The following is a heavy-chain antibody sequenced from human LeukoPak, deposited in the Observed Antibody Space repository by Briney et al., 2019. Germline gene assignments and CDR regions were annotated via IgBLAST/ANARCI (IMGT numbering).Heavy chain of an antibody. J-gene: IGHJ4*02. V-gene: IGHV4-59*12. CDR1: GGSISSYY. D-gene: IGHD1-26*01. CDR2: IYYSGST. CDR3: ARDREGGLYFDY. Sequence: SETLSLTCTVSGGSISSYYWSWIRQPPGKGLEWIGYIYYSGSTNYNPSLKSRVTISVDTSKNQFSLKLSSVTAADTAVYYCARDREGGLYFDYWGQGTLVTVSS.